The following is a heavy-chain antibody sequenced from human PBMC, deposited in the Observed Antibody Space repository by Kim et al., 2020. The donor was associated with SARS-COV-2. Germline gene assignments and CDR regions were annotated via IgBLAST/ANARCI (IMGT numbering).Heavy chain of an antibody. CDR1: GYTFAAYG. D-gene: IGHD2-21*02. V-gene: IGHV1-18*01. J-gene: IGHJ6*02. CDR2: IGAYHGMS. CDR3: ARGGRGDHFYNGMDV. Sequence: ASVKVSCKASGYTFAAYGISLVRQARGQGLEWMGGIGAYHGMSDYGQTFHDRITMTTDISSNTAYLEVRSLRSDDTAIYYCARGGRGDHFYNGMDVWGQGTAVIVSS.